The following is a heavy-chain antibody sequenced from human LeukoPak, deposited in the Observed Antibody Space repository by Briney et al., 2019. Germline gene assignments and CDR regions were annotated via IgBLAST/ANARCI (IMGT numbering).Heavy chain of an antibody. CDR1: GYTFTGYY. J-gene: IGHJ4*02. D-gene: IGHD3-22*01. CDR2: INPNSGGT. V-gene: IGHV1-2*02. CDR3: ARDLHSSGYYPRFDY. Sequence: ASVKVSCKASGYTFTGYYMHWVRQAPGQGLEWMGWINPNSGGTNYAQKFQGRVTMTRDTSISTAYMELSRLRSDDTAVYYCARDLHSSGYYPRFDYWGQGTLVTVSS.